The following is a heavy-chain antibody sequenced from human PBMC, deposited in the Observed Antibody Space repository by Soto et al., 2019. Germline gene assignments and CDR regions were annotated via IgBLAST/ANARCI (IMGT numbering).Heavy chain of an antibody. D-gene: IGHD3-22*01. Sequence: SVKVSCTASGGTFSSYAISWVRQAPVQGLEWMGGIIPIFGTANYAQKFQGRVTITADESTSTAHMELSSLRSEDTAVYYCASYTYYYDSSGYYPSYYYYGMDVWGQGTTVTVAS. CDR1: GGTFSSYA. CDR3: ASYTYYYDSSGYYPSYYYYGMDV. V-gene: IGHV1-69*01. CDR2: IIPIFGTA. J-gene: IGHJ6*02.